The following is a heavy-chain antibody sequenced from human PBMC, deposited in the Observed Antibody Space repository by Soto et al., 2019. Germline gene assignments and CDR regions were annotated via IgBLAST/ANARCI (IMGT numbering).Heavy chain of an antibody. CDR3: ARHGSN. CDR1: GVSISNSSYY. J-gene: IGHJ4*02. CDR2: IYYSGIT. V-gene: IGHV4-39*01. Sequence: LSLTCTVSGVSISNSSYYWGWIRRPPGKGLEWIGTIYYSGITYYNPSLKSRVTISVDTSKNQFSLKLTSVTAADTAVYYCARHGSNWGQGTLVTVS.